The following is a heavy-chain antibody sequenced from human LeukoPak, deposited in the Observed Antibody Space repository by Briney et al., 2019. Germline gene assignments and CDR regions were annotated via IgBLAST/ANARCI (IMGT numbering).Heavy chain of an antibody. J-gene: IGHJ6*02. V-gene: IGHV3-23*01. Sequence: GGSLRLFCAASGLAFSSYAMSWVRQAPGKGLEWVSGISGSGGSTFYADSVKGRFTISRDNSKNTLNLQMNSLRAEDTAIYYCAKGNGELPYYYYGMDVWGQGTTVTVSS. D-gene: IGHD3-10*01. CDR3: AKGNGELPYYYYGMDV. CDR2: ISGSGGST. CDR1: GLAFSSYA.